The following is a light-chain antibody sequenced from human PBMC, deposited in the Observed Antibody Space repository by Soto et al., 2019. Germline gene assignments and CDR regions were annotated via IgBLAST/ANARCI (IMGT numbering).Light chain of an antibody. CDR3: SSYTSSSTLLE. J-gene: IGLJ3*02. Sequence: QSALTQPASVSGSPGQSITISCTGTSSDVGGYNYVSWYQQHPGKAPTLMIYDVSNRPSGVSNRFSGSKAGNTASLTISGLQAEDEAEYDGSSYTSSSTLLEFGGGTKLTVL. CDR2: DVS. CDR1: SSDVGGYNY. V-gene: IGLV2-14*01.